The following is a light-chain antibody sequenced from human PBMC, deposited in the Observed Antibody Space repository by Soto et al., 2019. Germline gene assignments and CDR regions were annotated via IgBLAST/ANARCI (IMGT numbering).Light chain of an antibody. CDR3: QSYDSSPQYVV. CDR2: EDN. Sequence: NFMLTQPHSVSESPGKTVTISCTRSSGSIASNYVQWYQQRPGSAPTTVIYEDNQRPSGVPDRFSGSIDSSSNSASLTISXXXXXXXXDYYCQSYDSSPQYVVFGGGTKVTVL. CDR1: SGSIASNY. J-gene: IGLJ2*01. V-gene: IGLV6-57*04.